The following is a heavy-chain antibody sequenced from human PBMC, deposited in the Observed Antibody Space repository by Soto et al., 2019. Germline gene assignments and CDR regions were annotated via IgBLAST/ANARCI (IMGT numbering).Heavy chain of an antibody. CDR1: GGSISSGGYY. CDR2: FYITGRA. D-gene: IGHD6-13*01. CDR3: AREPIAEGPPGYNWFDP. V-gene: IGHV4-61*02. Sequence: SETLSLTCTVSGGSISSGGYYWSWIRQPAGKGLEWIGRFYITGRASYNPSLKGRLTLSGDTSKNQFSLRLGSVTAADTAVYYCAREPIAEGPPGYNWFDPWGQGILVTVSS. J-gene: IGHJ5*02.